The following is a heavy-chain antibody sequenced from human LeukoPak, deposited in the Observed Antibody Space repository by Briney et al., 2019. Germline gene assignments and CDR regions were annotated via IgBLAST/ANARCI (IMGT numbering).Heavy chain of an antibody. CDR2: IYYSGST. V-gene: IGHV4-59*01. D-gene: IGHD6-13*01. J-gene: IGHJ4*02. CDR3: ARSGGYSSSWSL. Sequence: PSGTLSLTCTVSGGSISTYYWNWLRQPPGKGLEWLGYIYYSGSTNYNPSLKSRSTISVDTSKNQFSLKLNAVTAADTAVYYCARSGGYSSSWSLWGQGTLVTVSS. CDR1: GGSISTYY.